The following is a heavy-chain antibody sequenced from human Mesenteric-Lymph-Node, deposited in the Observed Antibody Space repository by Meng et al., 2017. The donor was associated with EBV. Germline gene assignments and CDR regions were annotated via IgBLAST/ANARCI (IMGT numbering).Heavy chain of an antibody. CDR2: IHHSETA. D-gene: IGHD2-2*01. J-gene: IGHJ5*02. Sequence: QGQRQQWGAGLLKPSETLSLTCVIYGGSFSGYSWNWIRQAPGKGLEWIGKIHHSETADYNPSLEDRVIISADTSKNQFSLKLTSVTAADTAVYYCARQGYCRTTTCSTWFDPWGQGTLVTVSS. CDR3: ARQGYCRTTTCSTWFDP. CDR1: GGSFSGYS. V-gene: IGHV4-34*01.